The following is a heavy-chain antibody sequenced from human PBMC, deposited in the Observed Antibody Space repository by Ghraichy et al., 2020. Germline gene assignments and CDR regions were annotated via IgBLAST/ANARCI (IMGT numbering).Heavy chain of an antibody. CDR3: ATDDYGDYAHYYYGMDV. Sequence: ASVKVSCKVSGYTLTELSMHWVRQAPGKGLEWMGGFDPEDGETIYAQKFQGRVTMTEDTSTDTAYMELSSLRSEDTAVYYCATDDYGDYAHYYYGMDVWGQGTTVTVSS. CDR2: FDPEDGET. V-gene: IGHV1-24*01. J-gene: IGHJ6*02. CDR1: GYTLTELS. D-gene: IGHD4-17*01.